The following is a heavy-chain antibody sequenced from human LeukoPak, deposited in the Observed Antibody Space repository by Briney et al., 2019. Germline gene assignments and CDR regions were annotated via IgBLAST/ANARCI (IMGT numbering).Heavy chain of an antibody. CDR1: GYTFTSYG. V-gene: IGHV1-18*01. Sequence: ASVKVSCKASGYTFTSYGISWVRQAPGQGLEWMGWSSAYNGNTNYAQKLQGRVTMTTDTSTSTAYMELRSLRSDDTAVYYCARGAHYDFWSGDPTYYFDYWGQGTLVTVSS. CDR2: SSAYNGNT. J-gene: IGHJ4*02. CDR3: ARGAHYDFWSGDPTYYFDY. D-gene: IGHD3-3*01.